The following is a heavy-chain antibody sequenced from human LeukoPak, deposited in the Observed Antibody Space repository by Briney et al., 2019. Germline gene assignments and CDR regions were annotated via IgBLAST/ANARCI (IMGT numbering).Heavy chain of an antibody. CDR1: GGSFSGYY. D-gene: IGHD2-21*02. J-gene: IGHJ3*02. Sequence: TSETLSLTCAVYGGSFSGYYWSWIRQPPGKGLEWIGEINHSGSTNYNPSLKSRVTISVDTSKNQFSLKLSSVTAADTAVYYCARGRARRIVVVTAPHDAFDIWGQGTMVTVSS. CDR2: INHSGST. V-gene: IGHV4-34*01. CDR3: ARGRARRIVVVTAPHDAFDI.